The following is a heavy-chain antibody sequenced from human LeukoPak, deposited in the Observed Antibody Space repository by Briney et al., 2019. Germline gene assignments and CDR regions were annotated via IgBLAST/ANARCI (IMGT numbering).Heavy chain of an antibody. J-gene: IGHJ3*02. CDR3: ERETATYYYDSRGYYRQTEVFDI. V-gene: IGHV4-61*01. Sequence: PSETLSLTCSVSGDSVRTDSHYWSWIRQPPGKGLEWIGNVFYSGRTAYNPSLKSRVTISVDMSKSQFSLQLSSVTAADTAVYYCERETATYYYDSRGYYRQTEVFDIWGQGTPVIVSS. CDR1: GDSVRTDSHY. CDR2: VFYSGRT. D-gene: IGHD3-22*01.